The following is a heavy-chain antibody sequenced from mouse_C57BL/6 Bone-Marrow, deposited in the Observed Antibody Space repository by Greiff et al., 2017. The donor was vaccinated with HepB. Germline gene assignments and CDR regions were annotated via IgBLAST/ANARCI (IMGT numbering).Heavy chain of an antibody. V-gene: IGHV5-9-1*02. J-gene: IGHJ2*01. Sequence: EVKLMESGEGLVKPGGSLKLSCAASGFTFSSYAMSWVRQTPEKRLEWVAYISSGGDYIYYADTVKGRFTISRDNARNTLYLQMSSLKSEDTAMYYCTRDRSWYYFDYWGQGTTLTVSS. CDR3: TRDRSWYYFDY. CDR2: ISSGGDYI. CDR1: GFTFSSYA.